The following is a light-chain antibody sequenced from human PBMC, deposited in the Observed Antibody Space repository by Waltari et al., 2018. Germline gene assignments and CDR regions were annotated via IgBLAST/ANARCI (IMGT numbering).Light chain of an antibody. J-gene: IGLJ1*01. Sequence: QSALTQPASVSGSPGQSITVSCTGSSRDVGGNNYVSWYQQHPGTAPKLMIFDVTNRPSGISDRFAGSKSGNTASLTISGLQAEDEADYYCSSYSSDNSLYVFGTGTKVTVL. CDR1: SRDVGGNNY. CDR2: DVT. CDR3: SSYSSDNSLYV. V-gene: IGLV2-14*03.